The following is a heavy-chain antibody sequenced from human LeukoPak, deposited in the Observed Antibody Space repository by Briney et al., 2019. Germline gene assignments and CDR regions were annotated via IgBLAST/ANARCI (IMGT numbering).Heavy chain of an antibody. J-gene: IGHJ4*02. Sequence: GGSLRLSCAASGLTFSNYTMNWVRQAPGKGLDWVSSISSSSSYIYYADSVKGRFTISRDNAKNSVYLQMNRLRAEDTAVYYCAREVTAIPFDYWGQGTLVTVSS. CDR2: ISSSSSYI. D-gene: IGHD2-21*02. V-gene: IGHV3-21*06. CDR1: GLTFSNYT. CDR3: AREVTAIPFDY.